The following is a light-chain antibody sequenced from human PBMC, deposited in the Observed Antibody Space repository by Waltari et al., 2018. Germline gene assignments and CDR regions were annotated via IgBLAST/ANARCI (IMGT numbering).Light chain of an antibody. CDR1: QSVSSSY. Sequence: EIVLTQSPGTLSLSPGERATLSCRASQSVSSSYFAWDQQKPGQAPRLLIYGASSRATGIPDRFSGSGSGTDFTLTISRLEPEDFAVYYCQQYGNSPPTFGQGTKVEIK. V-gene: IGKV3-20*01. CDR2: GAS. CDR3: QQYGNSPPT. J-gene: IGKJ1*01.